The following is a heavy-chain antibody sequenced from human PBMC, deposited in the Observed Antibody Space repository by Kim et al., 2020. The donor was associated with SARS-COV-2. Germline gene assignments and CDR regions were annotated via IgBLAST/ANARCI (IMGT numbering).Heavy chain of an antibody. V-gene: IGHV4-34*01. CDR1: GGSFSGYY. CDR3: ARGVVSPYYDFWSGYYTIDY. D-gene: IGHD3-3*01. Sequence: SETLSLTCAVYGGSFSGYYWSWIRQPPGKGLEWIGEINHSGSTNYNPSLKSRVTISVDTSKNQFSLKLSSVTAADTAVYYCARGVVSPYYDFWSGYYTIDYWGQGTLVTVSS. J-gene: IGHJ4*02. CDR2: INHSGST.